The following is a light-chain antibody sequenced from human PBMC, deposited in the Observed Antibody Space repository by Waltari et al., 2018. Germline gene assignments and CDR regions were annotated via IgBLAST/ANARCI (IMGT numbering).Light chain of an antibody. CDR1: NNDIGSNNL. J-gene: IGLJ2*01. CDR2: EVN. CDR3: CSYAGTPRVV. Sequence: QSALTQPASVSGSPGQPITISCTGTNNDIGSNNLVSWYQQHPGKAPKVIIFEVNKRPSGVSNRFSVSKSGNTASLTFSGLHPEDEADYYCCSYAGTPRVVFGGGTKLTVL. V-gene: IGLV2-23*02.